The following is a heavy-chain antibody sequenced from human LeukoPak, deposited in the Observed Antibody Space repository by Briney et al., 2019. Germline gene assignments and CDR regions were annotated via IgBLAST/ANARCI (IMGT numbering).Heavy chain of an antibody. J-gene: IGHJ6*02. V-gene: IGHV1-2*02. CDR1: GYTFTGYY. CDR3: ARDPYYDILTGYPVLD. Sequence: ASVKVSCKASGYTFTGYYMHWVRQAPGQGLEWMGWINPNSGGTNYAQKFQGRVTMTRDTSISTAYMELSRLRSDDTAVYYCARDPYYDILTGYPVLDWGQGTTVTVSS. CDR2: INPNSGGT. D-gene: IGHD3-9*01.